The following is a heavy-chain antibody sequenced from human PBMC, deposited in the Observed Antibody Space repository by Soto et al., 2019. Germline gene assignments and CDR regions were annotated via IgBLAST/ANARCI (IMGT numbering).Heavy chain of an antibody. CDR1: GGSISSGDYY. Sequence: PSETLSLTCTVSGGSISSGDYYWSWIRQPPGKGLEWIGYIYYSGSTYYNPSLKSRVTISVDTSKNQFSLKLSSVTAADTAVYYCARVSRGPGDSSGYYNDYWGQGTLVTVSS. V-gene: IGHV4-30-4*01. CDR2: IYYSGST. CDR3: ARVSRGPGDSSGYYNDY. J-gene: IGHJ4*02. D-gene: IGHD3-22*01.